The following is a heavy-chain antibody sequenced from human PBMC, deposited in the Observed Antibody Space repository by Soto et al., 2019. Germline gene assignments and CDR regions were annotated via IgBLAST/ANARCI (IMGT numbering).Heavy chain of an antibody. CDR2: ISWNSGSP. Sequence: EVQLVESGGGLVQPGRSLRLSCAASGFTFDDYAMHWVRQAPGKGLEWVSGISWNSGSPGYADSVKGRFTISRDNAKNSLYLQMNSLRAEDTALYYCAKDPAYDSSAYLDYWGQGTLVTVSS. V-gene: IGHV3-9*01. CDR1: GFTFDDYA. CDR3: AKDPAYDSSAYLDY. D-gene: IGHD3-22*01. J-gene: IGHJ4*02.